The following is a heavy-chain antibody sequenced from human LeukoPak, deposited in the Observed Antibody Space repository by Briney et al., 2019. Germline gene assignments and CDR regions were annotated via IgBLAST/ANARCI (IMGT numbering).Heavy chain of an antibody. CDR1: GFSFSGYA. V-gene: IGHV3-23*01. CDR3: AKVSRSGWYYFDC. Sequence: PGGSLRLSCEASGFSFSGYAMSWVRQAPGKGLDWVSAISGSGGSTYYSDSVRGRFTISRDNFKNTLYLQMNSLRAEDTAVYYCAKVSRSGWYYFDCWGQGTLVTVSS. J-gene: IGHJ4*02. CDR2: ISGSGGST. D-gene: IGHD6-19*01.